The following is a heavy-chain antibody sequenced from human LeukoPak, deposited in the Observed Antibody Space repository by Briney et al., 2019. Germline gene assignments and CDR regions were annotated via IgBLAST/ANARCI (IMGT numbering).Heavy chain of an antibody. CDR2: IIPIFGTA. D-gene: IGHD3-22*01. CDR3: ARDLRNYDSSGEFDP. Sequence: SVKVSCKASGGTFSSYAITWVRQAPGQGLEWMGGIIPIFGTANYAQKFQGRATITADESTSTAYMELSSLRSEDTAVYYCARDLRNYDSSGEFDPWGQGTLVTVSS. CDR1: GGTFSSYA. V-gene: IGHV1-69*01. J-gene: IGHJ5*02.